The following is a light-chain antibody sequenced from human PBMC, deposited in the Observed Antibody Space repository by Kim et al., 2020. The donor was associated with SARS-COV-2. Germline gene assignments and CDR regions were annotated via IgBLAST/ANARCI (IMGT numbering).Light chain of an antibody. CDR2: GAS. Sequence: AERVTLGCTASQGVSSSFSTWYQQNAGQAPRLLFYGASYRATGIAARFSSSGSGTYFPLTISSLQHEDFVVYYCQQDYNLRTFGGGTKLEI. CDR3: QQDYNLRT. CDR1: QGVSSSF. V-gene: IGKV3D-7*01. J-gene: IGKJ4*01.